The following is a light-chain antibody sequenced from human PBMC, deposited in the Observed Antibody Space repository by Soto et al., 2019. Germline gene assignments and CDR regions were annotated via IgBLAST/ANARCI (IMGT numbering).Light chain of an antibody. Sequence: QSVLTQSASVSGSPGQSITISCTGTSSDVGGYNYVSWYQQHPRKAPKLIIYEVRNRPSGVSNRFSGSKSGNTASLTISELQAEDEADYYCSSYTSSSLVVFGGGTKVTVL. J-gene: IGLJ2*01. V-gene: IGLV2-14*01. CDR3: SSYTSSSLVV. CDR2: EVR. CDR1: SSDVGGYNY.